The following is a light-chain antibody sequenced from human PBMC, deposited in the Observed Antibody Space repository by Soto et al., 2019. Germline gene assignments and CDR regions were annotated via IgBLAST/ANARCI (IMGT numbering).Light chain of an antibody. CDR2: DAS. Sequence: EIVLTHSPATLSSSPGERATLYCRAIQSVSAYLAWYQQKPCQAPRLLIYDASKRATGIPSRFSGSGFGTDFTLTISRLEPEDFAVYYCQQRSKWRTFGQGTKVEIK. CDR3: QQRSKWRT. CDR1: QSVSAY. J-gene: IGKJ1*01. V-gene: IGKV3-11*01.